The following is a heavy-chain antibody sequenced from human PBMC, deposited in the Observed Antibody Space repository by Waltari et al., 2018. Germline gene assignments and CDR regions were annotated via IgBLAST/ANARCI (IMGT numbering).Heavy chain of an antibody. J-gene: IGHJ4*01. CDR2: FSYNGNT. D-gene: IGHD2-21*01. Sequence: QLQMQESGPGLVRPSETLSLTCAVSGGSITTITYFWGWIRQPPGKGLEWIGSFSYNGNTYYNPALKSRATISGDMSKNQVSLVLTSVTAADTAVYYCARGLGAIYWGHGTLVTVSS. CDR3: ARGLGAIY. V-gene: IGHV4-39*07. CDR1: GGSITTITYF.